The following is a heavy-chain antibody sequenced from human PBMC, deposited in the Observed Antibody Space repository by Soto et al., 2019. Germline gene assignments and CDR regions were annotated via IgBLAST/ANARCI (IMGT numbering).Heavy chain of an antibody. CDR1: GFTFSSYG. Sequence: QVQLVESGGGVVQPARSLRLSYAASGFTFSSYGMHWVRQAPGKGLEWVAVIWYDGSNKYYADSVKGRFTISRDNSKNALYLQMNSLIAEEAAVYYCARCDSLGYYYYYMDVWGKGTTDIVSS. D-gene: IGHD3-9*01. CDR2: IWYDGSNK. V-gene: IGHV3-33*01. CDR3: ARCDSLGYYYYYMDV. J-gene: IGHJ6*03.